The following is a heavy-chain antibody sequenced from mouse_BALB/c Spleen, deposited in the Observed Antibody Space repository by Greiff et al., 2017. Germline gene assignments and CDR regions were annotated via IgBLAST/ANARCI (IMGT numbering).Heavy chain of an antibody. CDR3: TRGGAGTYYFDD. D-gene: IGHD4-1*01. V-gene: IGHV5-6-4*01. Sequence: EVQVVESGGGLVKPGGSLKLSCAASGFTFSSYTMSWVRQTPEKRLEWVATISSGGSYTYYPDSVKGRCTISRDNAKNTLYLQMSSLTSEDTAMYYCTRGGAGTYYFDDWGQGTTLTVSS. CDR2: ISSGGSYT. J-gene: IGHJ2*01. CDR1: GFTFSSYT.